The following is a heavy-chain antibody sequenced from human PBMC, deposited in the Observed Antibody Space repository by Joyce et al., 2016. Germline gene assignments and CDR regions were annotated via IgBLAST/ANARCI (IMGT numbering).Heavy chain of an antibody. CDR2: ISWDGGNP. J-gene: IGHJ4*02. V-gene: IGHV3-43*01. D-gene: IGHD2-21*02. CDR1: GFIFDDYA. Sequence: EVQLVESGGVVVQPGGSLRLSCTASGFIFDDYAMLWVRQAPGKGLEWVSLISWDGGNPFYADSVKGRFTISRDNNKNSLYLQMNSLRIEDTAFYYCAKDVGYCGNDCNIDSWGQGTLVTVSS. CDR3: AKDVGYCGNDCNIDS.